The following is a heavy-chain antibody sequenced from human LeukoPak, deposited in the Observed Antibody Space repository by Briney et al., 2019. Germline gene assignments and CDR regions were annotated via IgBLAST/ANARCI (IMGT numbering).Heavy chain of an antibody. D-gene: IGHD5-18*01. Sequence: SVKVSCKASGGTFSSYAISWVRQAPGQGLEWMGRIIPIFGTANYAQKFQGRVTITTDESTSTAYMELSSLRSEDTAVYYCARGPLGTAMVTVSSYYYYYMDVWGKGTTVTVSS. J-gene: IGHJ6*03. V-gene: IGHV1-69*05. CDR2: IIPIFGTA. CDR1: GGTFSSYA. CDR3: ARGPLGTAMVTVSSYYYYYMDV.